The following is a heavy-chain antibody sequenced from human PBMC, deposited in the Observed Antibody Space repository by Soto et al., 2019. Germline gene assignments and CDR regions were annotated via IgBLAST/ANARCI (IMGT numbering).Heavy chain of an antibody. CDR2: ISYDGSNK. CDR3: AKEDFYYYDSSGYQDY. D-gene: IGHD3-22*01. J-gene: IGHJ4*02. V-gene: IGHV3-30*18. Sequence: GGSLRLSCAASGFTFSSYGMHWVRQAPGKGLEWVAVISYDGSNKYYADSVKGRFTISRDNSKNTLYLQMNSLRAEDTAVYYCAKEDFYYYDSSGYQDYWGKGTLVTVSS. CDR1: GFTFSSYG.